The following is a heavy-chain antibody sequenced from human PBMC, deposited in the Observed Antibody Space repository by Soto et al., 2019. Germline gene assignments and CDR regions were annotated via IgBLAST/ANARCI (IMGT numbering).Heavy chain of an antibody. V-gene: IGHV4-31*03. D-gene: IGHD3-16*02. CDR2: IYYSRST. CDR3: ARAGRYDYVWGSYRGGQIAIDI. CDR1: GGSISSGGYY. J-gene: IGHJ3*02. Sequence: SETLSLTCTVSGGSISSGGYYWSWIRQHPGKGLEWIGYIYYSRSTYYNPSLESRVTISVDTSKNQFSLKLSSVTAADTAVYYCARAGRYDYVWGSYRGGQIAIDIWRQGTMVT.